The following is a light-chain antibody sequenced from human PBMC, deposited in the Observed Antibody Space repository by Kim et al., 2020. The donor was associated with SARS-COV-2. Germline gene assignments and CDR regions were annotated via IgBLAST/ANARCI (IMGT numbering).Light chain of an antibody. CDR1: SGAVGGYNY. CDR3: SSYAGSNNLV. V-gene: IGLV2-8*01. CDR2: EVS. Sequence: GQSVTISCTGTSGAVGGYNYVSWDQQHPGKAPKLMIYEVSKRPSGVPDRFSGSKSGNTASLTVSGLQAEDEADYYCSSYAGSNNLVFGGGTQLTVL. J-gene: IGLJ2*01.